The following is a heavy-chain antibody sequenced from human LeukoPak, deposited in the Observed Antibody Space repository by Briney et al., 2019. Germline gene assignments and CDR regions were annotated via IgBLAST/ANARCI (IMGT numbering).Heavy chain of an antibody. J-gene: IGHJ3*02. V-gene: IGHV1-46*01. CDR1: GYTFTSYY. Sequence: ASVKVSCKASGYTFTSYYMHWVRQAPGQGLEWMGIINPSGGSTSYAQKFQGRVTMTRDTSTSTVYMELSSLRSEDTAVYYCARGRDSGSVGVRAFDTWGQGTMVTVSS. CDR2: INPSGGST. CDR3: ARGRDSGSVGVRAFDT. D-gene: IGHD1-26*01.